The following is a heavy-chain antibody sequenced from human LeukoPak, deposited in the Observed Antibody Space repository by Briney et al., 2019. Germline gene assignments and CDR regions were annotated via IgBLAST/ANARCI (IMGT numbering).Heavy chain of an antibody. CDR2: INPNSGGT. D-gene: IGHD6-13*01. Sequence: ASVKVSCKASGYTFTGYHMHWVRQAPGQGLEWMGWINPNSGGTNYAQKFQGRVTMTRDTSISTAYMELSRLRSDDTAVYYCAGDRVAAAGTGDYWGQGTLVTVSS. CDR1: GYTFTGYH. J-gene: IGHJ4*02. CDR3: AGDRVAAAGTGDY. V-gene: IGHV1-2*02.